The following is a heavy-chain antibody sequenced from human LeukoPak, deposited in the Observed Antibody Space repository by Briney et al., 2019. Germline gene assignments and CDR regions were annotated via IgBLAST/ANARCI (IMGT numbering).Heavy chain of an antibody. J-gene: IGHJ4*02. Sequence: NPSETLSLTCAVSGGSISSNSYYWGWIRQPPGKGLEWIGSIFHNGGSTYYNPSLKSRVTISVDTSKSQFSLKLSSVTAADTAVYYCARDHSGRIDYWGQGTLVTVSS. CDR3: ARDHSGRIDY. D-gene: IGHD3-10*01. CDR2: IFHNGGST. V-gene: IGHV4-39*07. CDR1: GGSISSNSYY.